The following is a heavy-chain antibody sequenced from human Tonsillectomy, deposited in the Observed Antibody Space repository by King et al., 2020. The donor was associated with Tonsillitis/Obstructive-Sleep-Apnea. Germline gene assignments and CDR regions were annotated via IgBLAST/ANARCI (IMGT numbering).Heavy chain of an antibody. CDR3: AKDHYDFWSGYYTGDNY. D-gene: IGHD3-3*01. V-gene: IGHV3-23*04. CDR1: GFTFSSYA. CDR2: ISGTDGGT. Sequence: VQLVESGGGLVQPGGSLRLSCAASGFTFSSYAMSWVRQAPGKGLEWVSAISGTDGGTYYADSVKGRFTISRENSKNTLYLQMNSLRAGDTAIYYCAKDHYDFWSGYYTGDNYWGQGTLVTVSS. J-gene: IGHJ4*02.